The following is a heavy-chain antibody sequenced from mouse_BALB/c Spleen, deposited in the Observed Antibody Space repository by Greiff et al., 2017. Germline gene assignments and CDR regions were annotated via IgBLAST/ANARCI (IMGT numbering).Heavy chain of an antibody. V-gene: IGHV14-3*02. CDR2: IDPANGNT. D-gene: IGHD2-2*01. J-gene: IGHJ3*01. CDR3: AMIYYGYDGFAY. Sequence: DVQLQESGAELVKPGASVKLSCIASGFNIKDTYMHWVKQRPEQGLEWIGRIDPANGNTKYDPKFQGKATITADTSSNTAYLQLSSLTSEDTAVYYCAMIYYGYDGFAYWGQGTLVTVSA. CDR1: GFNIKDTY.